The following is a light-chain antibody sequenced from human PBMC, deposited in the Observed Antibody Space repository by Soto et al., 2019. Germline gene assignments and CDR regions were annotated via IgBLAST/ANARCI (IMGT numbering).Light chain of an antibody. V-gene: IGKV1-27*01. CDR1: QGISNY. CDR3: QKYNSAPRT. Sequence: DIQMTQSPSSLSASVGDRVTSTCRASQGISNYLAWYQQKPGKVPKLLIYAASTLQSGVPSRFSGSGSGTDFTLTISSLQPEDVATYYCQKYNSAPRTFGQGTKVDNK. CDR2: AAS. J-gene: IGKJ1*01.